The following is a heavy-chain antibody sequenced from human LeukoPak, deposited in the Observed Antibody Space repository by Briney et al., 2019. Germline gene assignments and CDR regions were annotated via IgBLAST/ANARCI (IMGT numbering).Heavy chain of an antibody. V-gene: IGHV4-59*08. CDR3: ARHLPRPRGWFDP. J-gene: IGHJ5*02. CDR1: GGSISSYY. Sequence: SETLSLTCTVSGGSISSYYWSWIRQPPGKGLEWIGYIYYSGSTNYNPSLKSRVTISVDTSKNQFSLKLSSVTAADTAVYYCARHLPRPRGWFDPWGQGTLVTVSS. D-gene: IGHD3-16*01. CDR2: IYYSGST.